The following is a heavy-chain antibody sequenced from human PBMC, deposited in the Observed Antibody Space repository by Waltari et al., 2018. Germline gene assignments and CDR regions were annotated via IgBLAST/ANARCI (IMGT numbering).Heavy chain of an antibody. Sequence: QVQLVQSGAEVKKPGSSVKVSCKASGGTFSSYAISWVLQAPGQGLEWMGGIIPSFGTANYAQKFQGRVTITADESTSTAYMELSSLRSEDTAVYYCARGVRDGYNLHFDYWGQGTLVTVSS. J-gene: IGHJ4*02. CDR2: IIPSFGTA. D-gene: IGHD5-12*01. V-gene: IGHV1-69*01. CDR1: GGTFSSYA. CDR3: ARGVRDGYNLHFDY.